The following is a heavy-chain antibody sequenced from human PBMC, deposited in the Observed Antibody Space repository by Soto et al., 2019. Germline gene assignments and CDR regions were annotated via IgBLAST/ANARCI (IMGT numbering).Heavy chain of an antibody. D-gene: IGHD2-15*01. V-gene: IGHV1-18*01. CDR2: IGPYEGVT. J-gene: IGHJ2*01. Sequence: QVQLGQSGAEVKKPGASVRVSCKASGYTFNDYGISWVRQAPGQGLEWMGWIGPYEGVTNHAQTFQGRVTMTVDTSTTTAEMELRSLRSDDTALYYCARCYCSVGSCYTCWHFDLWGPGTLVTVTA. CDR1: GYTFNDYG. CDR3: ARCYCSVGSCYTCWHFDL.